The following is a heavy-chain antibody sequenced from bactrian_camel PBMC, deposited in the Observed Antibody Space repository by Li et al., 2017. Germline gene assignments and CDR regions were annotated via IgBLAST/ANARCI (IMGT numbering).Heavy chain of an antibody. D-gene: IGHD2*01. CDR3: VASAGSWVVRCGLSQSAYTY. V-gene: IGHV3S53*01. Sequence: HVQLVESGGGLVQPGGSLRLSCTASAYAFSRSTCGMGWYRQAPGGERELVSAISSDGTTTYADSVKGRFTVSKDSGKLGPYLQMDSLTPDDTAMYYCVASAGSWVVRCGLSQSAYTYWGQGTQVTVS. CDR1: AYAFSRST. J-gene: IGHJ4*01. CDR2: ISSDGTT.